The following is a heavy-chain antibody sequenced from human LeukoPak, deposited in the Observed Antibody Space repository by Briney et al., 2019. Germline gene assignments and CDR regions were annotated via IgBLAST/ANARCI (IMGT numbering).Heavy chain of an antibody. Sequence: SETLSLTCTVSGASIISGNYFWGWVRQPPGKRLEWIGSWHHSGITDYNPSLKSRVTIVADTSKNQFSLELASVAAADSAVYFCARQYEFWGQGTLVTVSS. CDR1: GASIISGNYF. D-gene: IGHD3-10*01. CDR3: ARQYEF. V-gene: IGHV4-39*01. J-gene: IGHJ4*02. CDR2: WHHSGIT.